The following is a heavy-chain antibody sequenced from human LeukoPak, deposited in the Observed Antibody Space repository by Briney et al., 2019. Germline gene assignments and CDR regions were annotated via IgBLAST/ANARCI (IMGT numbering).Heavy chain of an antibody. CDR3: APTGTGSGYPFDY. CDR1: GFTFSSYW. Sequence: GGSLRLSCAAPGFTFSSYWMSWVRQAPGKGLEWVANIKQDGSEKYYVDSVKGRFTISRDNAKSSLYLQMNSLRDEDTAVYYCAPTGTGSGYPFDYWGQGTLVTVSS. CDR2: IKQDGSEK. D-gene: IGHD3-10*01. J-gene: IGHJ4*02. V-gene: IGHV3-7*02.